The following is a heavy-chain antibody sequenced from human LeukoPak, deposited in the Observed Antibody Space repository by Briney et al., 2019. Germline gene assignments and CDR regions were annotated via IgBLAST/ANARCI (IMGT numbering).Heavy chain of an antibody. Sequence: NPSETLSLTCAVYGGSFSGFHWTWIRQSPGKGLEWIGDINPSGSTYYNPFLKSRLTISVDTSKNQFFLKMRSVTAAETAVYCCARGRHDNTVIVVVMTSVSYYLDVWGKGTTVTVS. D-gene: IGHD3-22*01. V-gene: IGHV4-34*01. CDR3: ARGRHDNTVIVVVMTSVSYYLDV. CDR2: INPSGST. CDR1: GGSFSGFH. J-gene: IGHJ6*03.